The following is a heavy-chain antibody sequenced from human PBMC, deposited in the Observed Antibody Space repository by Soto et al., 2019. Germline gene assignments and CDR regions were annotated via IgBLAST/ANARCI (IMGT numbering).Heavy chain of an antibody. J-gene: IGHJ2*01. CDR2: ISSNGGST. CDR3: AKYSGSYYLWYFDL. V-gene: IGHV3-23*01. D-gene: IGHD1-26*01. CDR1: GFTFSSYA. Sequence: VQLLESGGGFLQPGGSLRLSCAASGFTFSSYAMSWVRQAPGKGLEWVSAISSNGGSTFYADSVKGRFTISRDTSKNTLPLQMNRLRAEDTAVYYCAKYSGSYYLWYFDLWGRGTLVTVSS.